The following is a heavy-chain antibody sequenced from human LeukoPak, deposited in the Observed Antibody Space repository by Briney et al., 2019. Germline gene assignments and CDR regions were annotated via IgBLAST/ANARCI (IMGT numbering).Heavy chain of an antibody. V-gene: IGHV3-74*01. CDR3: ARVGSYGYYYFDY. CDR1: GFTFSGYY. CDR2: INGIGTEA. Sequence: GGSLRLSCAASGFTFSGYYMFWVRQVPGKGLMWVAHINGIGTEATYADTVKGRFTISRDNSKNTLYLQINSLRAEDTAVYYCARVGSYGYYYFDYWGQGTLVTVSS. D-gene: IGHD5-18*01. J-gene: IGHJ4*02.